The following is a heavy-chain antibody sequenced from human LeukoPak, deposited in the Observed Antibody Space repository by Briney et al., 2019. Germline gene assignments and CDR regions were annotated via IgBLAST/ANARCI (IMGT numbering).Heavy chain of an antibody. V-gene: IGHV4-38-2*01. CDR3: ARSPPGIAAAGTLGSFDP. J-gene: IGHJ5*02. D-gene: IGHD6-13*01. Sequence: SETLSLTCAVSGYSISSGYYWGWIRQPPGKGLEWIGSIYHSGSTYYNPSLKSRVTISVDTSKNQFSLKLRSVTAADTAVYYCARSPPGIAAAGTLGSFDPWGQGTLVTVSS. CDR2: IYHSGST. CDR1: GYSISSGYY.